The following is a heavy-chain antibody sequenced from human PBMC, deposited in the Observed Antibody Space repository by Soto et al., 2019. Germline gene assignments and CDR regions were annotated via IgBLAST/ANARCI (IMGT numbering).Heavy chain of an antibody. CDR3: ARGNIGSHQRLDGFDI. Sequence: DVQLVESGGGLVKPGGSLRLSCAASGFTFRSYNMNWVRQAPGKGPEWVSSISVTGAYIYYADSMKGRFTISRDNAKDSVFLQMDSLRAEDTAVYYCARGNIGSHQRLDGFDIWGQGTVVTVSS. D-gene: IGHD1-26*01. V-gene: IGHV3-21*01. J-gene: IGHJ3*02. CDR2: ISVTGAYI. CDR1: GFTFRSYN.